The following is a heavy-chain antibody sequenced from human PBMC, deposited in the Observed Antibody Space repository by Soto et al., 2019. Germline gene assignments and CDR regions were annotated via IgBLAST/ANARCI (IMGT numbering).Heavy chain of an antibody. V-gene: IGHV5-51*01. CDR2: IYPGGSDT. Sequence: PGESLKISCKGSGYSFTSYWIGWVRQMPGKGLEWMGIIYPGGSDTSYSPSFQGQVTISADKSISTAYLQWSSLKASDNAMYYCERYGGWYVKHIDYWGQGTLVTVSS. J-gene: IGHJ4*02. CDR1: GYSFTSYW. D-gene: IGHD6-19*01. CDR3: ERYGGWYVKHIDY.